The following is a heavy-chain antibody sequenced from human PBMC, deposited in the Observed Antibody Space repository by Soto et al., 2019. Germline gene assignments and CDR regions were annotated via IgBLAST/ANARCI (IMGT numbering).Heavy chain of an antibody. CDR3: ARVRLPAAIPVDYYYYGMDV. J-gene: IGHJ6*02. Sequence: QVQLVQSGAEVKKPGSSVKVSCKASGGTFSSYAISWVRQAPGQGLEWMGGIIPIFGTANYAQKFQGRVTITADESTSTAYMELSSLRSEDTAVYYCARVRLPAAIPVDYYYYGMDVWGQGTTVTVSS. V-gene: IGHV1-69*01. CDR2: IIPIFGTA. D-gene: IGHD2-2*02. CDR1: GGTFSSYA.